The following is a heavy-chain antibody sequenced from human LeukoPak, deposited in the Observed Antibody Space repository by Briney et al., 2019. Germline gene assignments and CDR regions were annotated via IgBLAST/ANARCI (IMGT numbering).Heavy chain of an antibody. J-gene: IGHJ4*02. CDR2: IYPSGGST. D-gene: IGHD4-23*01. V-gene: IGHV1-46*01. CDR3: ARGGVTTVVYFDY. CDR1: GYTFTSYY. Sequence: GASVKVSCKASGYTFTSYYMHWVRQAPGQGLEWMGIIYPSGGSTSYAQKFQGRVTMTRDPSTSTVSMELSSLRSEDTAVHYCARGGVTTVVYFDYWGQGTLVTVSS.